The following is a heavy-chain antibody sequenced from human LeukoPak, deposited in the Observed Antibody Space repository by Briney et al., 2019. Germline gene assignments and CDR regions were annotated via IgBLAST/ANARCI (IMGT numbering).Heavy chain of an antibody. D-gene: IGHD3-22*01. Sequence: SETLSLTCTVSGDSISSYFWTWIRQPPGKGLEWIGFIYHSGTSSYNPSLKSRLTMSVDTSKNQVSLKLNSVTAADTALYYCARELRYDNSDSGAFWGQGTVVTVSS. J-gene: IGHJ3*01. CDR1: GDSISSYF. V-gene: IGHV4-59*01. CDR3: ARELRYDNSDSGAF. CDR2: IYHSGTS.